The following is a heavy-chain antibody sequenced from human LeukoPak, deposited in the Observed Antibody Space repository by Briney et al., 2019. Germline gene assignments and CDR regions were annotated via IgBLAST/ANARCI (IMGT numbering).Heavy chain of an antibody. CDR3: ARVPRIAVVGTDFDY. Sequence: ASVKVSCKASGYTFTGYYMRWVRQAPGQGLEWMGWINPNSGGTNYAQKFQGRVTMTRDTSISTAYMELSRLRSDDTAVYYCARVPRIAVVGTDFDYWGQGTLVTVSS. J-gene: IGHJ4*02. CDR1: GYTFTGYY. V-gene: IGHV1-2*02. D-gene: IGHD6-19*01. CDR2: INPNSGGT.